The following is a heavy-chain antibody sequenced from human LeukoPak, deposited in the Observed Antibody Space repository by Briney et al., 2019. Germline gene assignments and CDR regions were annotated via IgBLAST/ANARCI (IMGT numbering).Heavy chain of an antibody. CDR2: VYTSGNT. V-gene: IGHV4-4*07. Sequence: SETLSLTCTVSGGSMSSYYWSWIRQPAGKGLEWIGRVYTSGNTNYNPSLKSRVTLSVDTSKNQFSLKLSSVTAADTAVYYCAREGTSGTHLNWFDPWGQGTLVTVSS. CDR1: GGSMSSYY. D-gene: IGHD1-1*01. J-gene: IGHJ5*02. CDR3: AREGTSGTHLNWFDP.